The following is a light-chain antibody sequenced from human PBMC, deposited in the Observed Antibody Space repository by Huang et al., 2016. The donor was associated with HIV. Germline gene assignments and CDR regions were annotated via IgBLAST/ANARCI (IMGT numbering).Light chain of an antibody. CDR1: QSLLSYSINKNY. J-gene: IGKJ1*01. CDR2: WAT. V-gene: IGKV4-1*01. Sequence: DIVMTQSPDSLAVSLCERATISFKSNQSLLSYSINKNYLAWYQQTPGHPPKLLLYWATTREYGVPDRFIGSGSGTDFTLTISSLQAEDVAVYYCHQYYSTPQTFGQGTRVEIK. CDR3: HQYYSTPQT.